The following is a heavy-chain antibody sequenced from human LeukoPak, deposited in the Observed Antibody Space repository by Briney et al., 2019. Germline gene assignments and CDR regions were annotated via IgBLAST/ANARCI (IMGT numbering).Heavy chain of an antibody. V-gene: IGHV4-4*07. CDR2: IYKSGST. CDR1: GESINPYY. Sequence: SETLSLTCTVSGESINPYYWNWIRQPAGKGLEWIGHIYKSGSTNYNPSLKSRATMSLDTSKNQFSLKLRSVTAADTAVYFCARSFLDYMDVWGKGTTVTVSS. D-gene: IGHD2/OR15-2a*01. J-gene: IGHJ6*03. CDR3: ARSFLDYMDV.